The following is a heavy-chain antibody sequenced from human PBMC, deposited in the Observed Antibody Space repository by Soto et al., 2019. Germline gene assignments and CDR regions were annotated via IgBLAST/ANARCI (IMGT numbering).Heavy chain of an antibody. CDR3: ARLWGSYSSSYYYYYGMDV. CDR1: GYSFTSYW. D-gene: IGHD6-6*01. J-gene: IGHJ6*02. Sequence: GESLKSCCKGSGYSFTSYWIGWVRQMPGKGLEWMGIIYPGDSDTRYSPSFQGQVTISADKSISTAYLQWSSLKASDTAMYYCARLWGSYSSSYYYYYGMDVWGQGTTVTVSS. CDR2: IYPGDSDT. V-gene: IGHV5-51*01.